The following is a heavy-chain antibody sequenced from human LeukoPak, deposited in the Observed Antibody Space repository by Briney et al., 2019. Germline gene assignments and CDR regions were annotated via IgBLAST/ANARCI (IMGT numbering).Heavy chain of an antibody. CDR1: GGSISSSNW. V-gene: IGHV4-4*02. D-gene: IGHD3-9*01. J-gene: IGHJ4*02. Sequence: PSGTLSLTCAVSGGSISSSNWWSWVRQPPGKGLEWIGEIYHSGSTNYNPSLKSRVTISVDTPKNQFSLKLSSVTAADTAVYYCARARYFDWFSFYFDYWGQGTLVTVSS. CDR2: IYHSGST. CDR3: ARARYFDWFSFYFDY.